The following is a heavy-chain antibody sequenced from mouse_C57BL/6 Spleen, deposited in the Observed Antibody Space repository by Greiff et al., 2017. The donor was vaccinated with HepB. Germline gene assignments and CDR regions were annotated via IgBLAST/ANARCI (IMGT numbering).Heavy chain of an antibody. V-gene: IGHV1-82*01. J-gene: IGHJ2*01. CDR3: ARKAKLTGTFDY. CDR2: IYPGDGDT. CDR1: GYAFSSSW. D-gene: IGHD4-1*01. Sequence: QVQLKESGPELVKPGASVKISCKASGYAFSSSWMNWVKQRPGKGLEWIGRIYPGDGDTNYNGKFKGKATLTADKSSSTAYMQLSSLTSEDSAVYFCARKAKLTGTFDYWGQGTTLTVSS.